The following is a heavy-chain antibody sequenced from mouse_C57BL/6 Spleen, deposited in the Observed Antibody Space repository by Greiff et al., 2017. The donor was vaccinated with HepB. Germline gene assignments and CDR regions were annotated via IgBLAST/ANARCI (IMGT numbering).Heavy chain of an antibody. CDR2: ISSGSSTI. CDR1: GFTFSDYG. CDR3: AREAHYYGSSAWFAY. J-gene: IGHJ3*01. V-gene: IGHV5-17*01. D-gene: IGHD1-1*01. Sequence: EVQLQESGGGLVKPGGSLKLSCAASGFTFSDYGMHWVRQAPEKGLEWVAYISSGSSTIYYADTVKGRFTISRDNAKNTLFLQMTSLRSEDTAMYYCAREAHYYGSSAWFAYWGQGTLVTVSA.